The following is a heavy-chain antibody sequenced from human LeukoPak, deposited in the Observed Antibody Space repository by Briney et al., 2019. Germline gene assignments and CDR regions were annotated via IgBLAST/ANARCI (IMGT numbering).Heavy chain of an antibody. J-gene: IGHJ4*02. Sequence: PSETLSLTCSVSGGSISSGGYYWSWIRQHPGTGLEWIGYIYYSGSTNYNPSLKSRLTISVDTSKNQFSLRLSSVTAADTAVYYCARHGSGSYFGYWGQGTLVTVSS. V-gene: IGHV4-31*03. CDR2: IYYSGST. CDR1: GGSISSGGYY. D-gene: IGHD3-10*01. CDR3: ARHGSGSYFGY.